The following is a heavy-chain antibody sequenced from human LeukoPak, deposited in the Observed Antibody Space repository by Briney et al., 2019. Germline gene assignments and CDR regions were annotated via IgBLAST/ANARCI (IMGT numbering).Heavy chain of an antibody. Sequence: GASVKVSCKASGYTFTTYYMHWVRQAPGQGLEWMGIINPSGGSTTYAQNFQGRVTMTRDTSTSAVYMEVSSLRSEDTAVYYCARDTNGYSYAYGMDVWGQGTTVTVSS. CDR1: GYTFTTYY. D-gene: IGHD5-18*01. CDR2: INPSGGST. V-gene: IGHV1-46*01. CDR3: ARDTNGYSYAYGMDV. J-gene: IGHJ6*02.